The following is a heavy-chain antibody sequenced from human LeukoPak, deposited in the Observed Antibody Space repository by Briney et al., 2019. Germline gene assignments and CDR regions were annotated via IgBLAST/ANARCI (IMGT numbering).Heavy chain of an antibody. CDR3: AKVGAIRYYFDY. V-gene: IGHV3-21*04. CDR1: GFTFSDYS. J-gene: IGHJ4*02. D-gene: IGHD3-16*01. Sequence: GGSLRLSCAASGFTFSDYSMNWVRQTPEKGLEWVSSISGSSTHLYYADSVRGRFTISRDNSKNTLYLQMNSLRAEDTAVYYCAKVGAIRYYFDYWGQGTLVTVSS. CDR2: ISGSSTHL.